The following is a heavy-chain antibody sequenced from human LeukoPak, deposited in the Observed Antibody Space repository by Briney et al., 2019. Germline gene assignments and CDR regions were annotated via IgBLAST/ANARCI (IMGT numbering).Heavy chain of an antibody. CDR2: ISGSGIST. CDR1: GFTFSNYA. D-gene: IGHD6-13*01. CDR3: AKHLRQQDRYDAFDI. Sequence: GGSLRLSCAASGFTFSNYALSWVRQAPGKGLEWVSTISGSGISTYYADSVKGRFTISRDNSKNTLYLQMNSLRVEDTAVYYCAKHLRQQDRYDAFDIWGQGTMVTVSS. J-gene: IGHJ3*02. V-gene: IGHV3-23*01.